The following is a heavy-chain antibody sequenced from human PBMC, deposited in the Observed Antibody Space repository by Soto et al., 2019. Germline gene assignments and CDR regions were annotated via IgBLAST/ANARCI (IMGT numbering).Heavy chain of an antibody. V-gene: IGHV4-39*01. J-gene: IGHJ4*02. Sequence: SETLSLTCTVSGDSISSSSHYWGWIRQPPGKGLEWIGSIYYSGTTHYNPSLKSRVIITGDSPKNQFSLKVNSVTAADTAVYYCAGQLASCWDSFDYWGQGALVTVSS. CDR2: IYYSGTT. CDR1: GDSISSSSHY. CDR3: AGQLASCWDSFDY. D-gene: IGHD2-2*01.